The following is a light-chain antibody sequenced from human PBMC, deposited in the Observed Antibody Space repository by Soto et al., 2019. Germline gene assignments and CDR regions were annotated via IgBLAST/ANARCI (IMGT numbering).Light chain of an antibody. CDR3: QSYDSSLSGYV. J-gene: IGLJ1*01. Sequence: QSVLTQPPSVSEAPGQRVTISCTGSSSNIGAGYEAHWYQQVPGTAPKLLIYENNNRPSGVPDRFSGSKSGTSASLAITGLHAKEEAEYYCQSYDSSLSGYVFGTGTKLTVL. CDR1: SSNIGAGYE. CDR2: ENN. V-gene: IGLV1-40*01.